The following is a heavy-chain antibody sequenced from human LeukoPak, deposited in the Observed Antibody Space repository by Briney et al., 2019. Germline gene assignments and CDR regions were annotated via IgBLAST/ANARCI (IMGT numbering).Heavy chain of an antibody. D-gene: IGHD3-22*01. CDR3: ARTYYYDSSGYYRYYFDY. J-gene: IGHJ4*02. V-gene: IGHV1-69*04. CDR2: IIPIFGIA. CDR1: GGTFSSYA. Sequence: PVKVPCKASGGTFSSYAISWVRQAPGQGLEWMGRIIPIFGIANYAQKFQGRVTITADKSTSTAYMELSSLRSEDTAVYYCARTYYYDSSGYYRYYFDYWGQGTLVTVSS.